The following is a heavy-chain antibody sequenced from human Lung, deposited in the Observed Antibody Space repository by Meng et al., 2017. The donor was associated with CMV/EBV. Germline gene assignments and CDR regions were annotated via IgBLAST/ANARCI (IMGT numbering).Heavy chain of an antibody. CDR1: DVSISNGTFF. D-gene: IGHD1-26*01. J-gene: IGHJ4*02. Sequence: SETLSLXXTVSDVSISNGTFFWGWIRLPPGKGLEWIGRFFHSVDTYSNPSLRSRVAISVDTSKNQFSLRLSSVTATDTAVYYCARHLRGYSWPKSDWGQGXLVTVSS. CDR2: FFHSVDT. V-gene: IGHV4-39*01. CDR3: ARHLRGYSWPKSD.